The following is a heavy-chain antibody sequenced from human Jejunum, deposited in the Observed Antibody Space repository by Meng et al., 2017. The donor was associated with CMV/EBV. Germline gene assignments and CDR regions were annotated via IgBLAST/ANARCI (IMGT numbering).Heavy chain of an antibody. Sequence: EGQVVESGGGLVQPGGSLRLSCAASGFTVSNSYMSWVCQAPGKGLEWVSVIYGGGSTYYADSVKGRFTISRDSSKNTLYLQMNSLRAEDTAVYYCAREGTTLVTYDYWGQGTLVTVSS. CDR2: IYGGGST. J-gene: IGHJ4*02. V-gene: IGHV3-66*01. D-gene: IGHD5-18*01. CDR1: GFTVSNSY. CDR3: AREGTTLVTYDY.